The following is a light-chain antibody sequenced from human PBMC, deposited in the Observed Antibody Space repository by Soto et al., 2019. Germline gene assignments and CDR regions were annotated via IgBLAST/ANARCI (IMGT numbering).Light chain of an antibody. CDR3: QQYHSFPLT. CDR2: WAS. V-gene: IGKV4-1*01. CDR1: QSVLHTSTNKIC. J-gene: IGKJ4*01. Sequence: DIVLTQSPDSLAVSLGERATINCKSSQSVLHTSTNKICLAWYQQKPGQPPKLLIYWASNREVGVPDRFSASGSATDFTLTISSLQAEDVAVYYCQQYHSFPLTVGGGTKVEIK.